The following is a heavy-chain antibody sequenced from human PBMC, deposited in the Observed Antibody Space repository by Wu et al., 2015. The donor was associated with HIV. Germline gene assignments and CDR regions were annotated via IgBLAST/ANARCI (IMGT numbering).Heavy chain of an antibody. D-gene: IGHD3-22*01. CDR3: ARDLSHYYDSSGYYHGAFDI. V-gene: IGHV1-46*01. CDR1: GYTFTSYY. Sequence: QVQLVQSGAEVKKPGASVKVSCKASGYTFTSYYMHWVRQAPGQGLEWMGIINPSGGSTSYAQKFQGRVTMTRDTSTSTVYMELSSLRSEDTAVYYCARDLSHYYDSSGYYHGAFDIWGQGTMVTVSS. CDR2: INPSGGST. J-gene: IGHJ3*02.